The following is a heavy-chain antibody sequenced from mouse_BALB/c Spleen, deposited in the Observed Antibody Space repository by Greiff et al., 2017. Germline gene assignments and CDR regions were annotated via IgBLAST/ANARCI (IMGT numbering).Heavy chain of an antibody. CDR1: GYTFTSYY. D-gene: IGHD2-2*01. Sequence: VQLHQSGPELVKPGASVKMSCKASGYTFTSYYIHWVKQRPGQGLEWIGWIYPGDGSTKYNEKFKGKTTLTADKSSSTAYMLLSSLTSEDSAIYFCARPYGYDDPWYFDVWGAGTTVTVSS. J-gene: IGHJ1*01. CDR3: ARPYGYDDPWYFDV. CDR2: IYPGDGST. V-gene: IGHV1S56*01.